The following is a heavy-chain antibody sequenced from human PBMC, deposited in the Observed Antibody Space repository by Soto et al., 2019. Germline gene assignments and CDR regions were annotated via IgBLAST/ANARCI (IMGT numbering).Heavy chain of an antibody. V-gene: IGHV1-24*01. CDR2: FDPEDGET. J-gene: IGHJ5*02. D-gene: IGHD3-16*02. CDR1: GYTLTELS. Sequence: ASVKVSCKVSGYTLTELSMHWVRQAPGKGLEWMGGFDPEDGETIYAQKFQGRVTMTEDTSTDTAYMELSSLRSEDTAVYYCATDRSMITFGGVIVTGWFDPWGQGTLVTSPQ. CDR3: ATDRSMITFGGVIVTGWFDP.